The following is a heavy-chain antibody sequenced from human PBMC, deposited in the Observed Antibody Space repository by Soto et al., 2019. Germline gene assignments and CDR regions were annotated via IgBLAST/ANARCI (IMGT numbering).Heavy chain of an antibody. J-gene: IGHJ3*02. CDR1: GYTFTSYY. CDR2: INPSGGST. Sequence: QVQLVQSGAEVKKPGASVKVSCKASGYTFTSYYMHWVRQAPGQGLEWMGIINPSGGSTSYAQKFQGRVTMTRDTSTSTVYMELSSLRSEDTAVYYCARDLGVRVLHLGELSLYDAFDIWGQGTMVTVSS. CDR3: ARDLGVRVLHLGELSLYDAFDI. D-gene: IGHD3-16*02. V-gene: IGHV1-46*03.